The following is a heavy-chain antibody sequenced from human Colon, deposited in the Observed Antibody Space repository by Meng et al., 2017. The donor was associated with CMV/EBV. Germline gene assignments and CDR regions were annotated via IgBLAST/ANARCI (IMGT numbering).Heavy chain of an antibody. J-gene: IGHJ6*02. D-gene: IGHD3-10*01. CDR1: GFTFSMYW. CDR3: ARDSLIWFGDEDSKYHYYGMDV. CDR2: IYSGGRT. Sequence: GESLKISCAASGFTFSMYWMYWVRQAPGKGLEWVSLIYSGGRTFYTDSVKGRFTISRDNSKNTVYLQMKSLRAEDSAVYYCARDSLIWFGDEDSKYHYYGMDVWGQGTTVTVSS. V-gene: IGHV3-53*01.